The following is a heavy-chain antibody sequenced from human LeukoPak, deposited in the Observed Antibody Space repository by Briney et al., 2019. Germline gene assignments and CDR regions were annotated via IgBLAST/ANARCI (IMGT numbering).Heavy chain of an antibody. J-gene: IGHJ4*02. CDR1: GFTFSSYG. D-gene: IGHD2-21*02. CDR2: ISGSGGST. CDR3: AKARVVVTAPLDY. Sequence: GGSLRLPCAASGFTFSSYGMHWVRQAPGKGLEWVSAISGSGGSTYYADSVKGRFTISRDNSKNTLYLQMNSLRAEDTAVHYCAKARVVVTAPLDYWGQGTLVTVSS. V-gene: IGHV3-23*01.